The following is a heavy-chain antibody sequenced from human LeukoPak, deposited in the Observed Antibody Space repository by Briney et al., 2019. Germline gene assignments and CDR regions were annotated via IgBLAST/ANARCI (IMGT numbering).Heavy chain of an antibody. CDR1: GFTFSSYA. V-gene: IGHV3-64*01. J-gene: IGHJ4*02. CDR2: ISSNGGST. D-gene: IGHD2-2*01. CDR3: ARALCSSTSCSYFDY. Sequence: GGSLRPSCAASGFTFSSYAMLWVRQAPGKGLEYVSAISSNGGSTCYANSVKGRFTISRDNSKYTLYLQMGSLRAEDMAVYYCARALCSSTSCSYFDYWGQGTLVPVSS.